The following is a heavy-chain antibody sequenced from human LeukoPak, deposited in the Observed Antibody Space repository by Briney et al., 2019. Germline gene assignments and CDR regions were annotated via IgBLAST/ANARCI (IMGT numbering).Heavy chain of an antibody. J-gene: IGHJ4*02. V-gene: IGHV3-48*04. CDR2: ITNSSNNI. Sequence: GGSLRLSCAASGFTFSRYSMNWVRQAPGKGLEWVSYITNSSNNIYYADSVKGRFTVSRDNAKNLLYLQMNSLRAEDTAVYYCASAKFDYWGQGTLVTVSS. CDR3: ASAKFDY. CDR1: GFTFSRYS.